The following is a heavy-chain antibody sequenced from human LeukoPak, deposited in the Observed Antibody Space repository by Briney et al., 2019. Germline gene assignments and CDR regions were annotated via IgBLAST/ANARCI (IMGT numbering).Heavy chain of an antibody. V-gene: IGHV1-2*06. Sequence: ASVKVSCKASGYTFTGYYMHWVRQAPGQGLEWMGRINPNSGSTNYAQKFQGRVTMTGDTSISTAYMELSRLRSDDTAVYYCARNYYGSGSYDPISYWGQGTLVTVSS. J-gene: IGHJ4*02. D-gene: IGHD3-10*01. CDR1: GYTFTGYY. CDR2: INPNSGST. CDR3: ARNYYGSGSYDPISY.